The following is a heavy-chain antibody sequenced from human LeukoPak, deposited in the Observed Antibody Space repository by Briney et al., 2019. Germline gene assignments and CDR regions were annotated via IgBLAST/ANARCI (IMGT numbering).Heavy chain of an antibody. D-gene: IGHD6-13*01. CDR3: ARGWGIAAAGTLEY. CDR1: GYTFTGYY. J-gene: IGHJ4*02. CDR2: INPNSGGT. Sequence: ASVKVSCKASGYTFTGYYIHWVRQAPGQGLEWMGWINPNSGGTNYAQKFQGRVTMTRDTSISTAYMELSRLRSDDTAVYYCARGWGIAAAGTLEYWGQGTLVTVSS. V-gene: IGHV1-2*02.